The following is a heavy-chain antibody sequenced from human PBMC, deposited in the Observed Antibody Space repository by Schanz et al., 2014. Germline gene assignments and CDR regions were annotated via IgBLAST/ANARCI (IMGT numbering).Heavy chain of an antibody. Sequence: QVQMVESGGGVVQPGGSLRLSCVASGFTFSRYGMHWVRQAPGQGLEWVSGINTSGGSRYYAESVKGRFTISRDSLHMNDVIGGDTAVYYCARADHYADYAPWVRNAFDIWGQGTMVTVSS. CDR1: GFTFSRYG. V-gene: IGHV3-NL1*01. CDR2: INTSGGSR. D-gene: IGHD4-17*01. CDR3: ARADHYADYAPWVRNAFDI. J-gene: IGHJ3*02.